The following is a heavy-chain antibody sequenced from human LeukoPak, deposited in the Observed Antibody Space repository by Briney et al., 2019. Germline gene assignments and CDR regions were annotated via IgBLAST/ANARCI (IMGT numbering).Heavy chain of an antibody. CDR3: ARDRWGYSSSSFAY. D-gene: IGHD6-6*01. CDR1: GFTFSSYW. CDR2: IKQDGSEK. V-gene: IGHV3-7*01. J-gene: IGHJ4*02. Sequence: PGGSLRLSCAASGFTFSSYWMSWVRQAPGKGLEWVANIKQDGSEKYYVDSVKGRFTISRDNAKNSLYLQMNSLRAEDTAVYYCARDRWGYSSSSFAYWGQGTLVTVSS.